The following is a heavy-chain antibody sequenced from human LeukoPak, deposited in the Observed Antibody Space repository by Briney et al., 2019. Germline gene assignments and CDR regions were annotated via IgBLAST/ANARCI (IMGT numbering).Heavy chain of an antibody. CDR3: VRDPSGHGMDV. D-gene: IGHD3-10*01. J-gene: IGHJ6*02. CDR2: IGKAGDT. CDR1: GFTFSTYD. V-gene: IGHV3-13*01. Sequence: GGSPRLSCAASGFTFSTYDMHWVRQVTGKGLEWVSMIGKAGDTYYPGSVKGRFTISRENAKNSLYLQMNSLRVGDTAVYYCVRDPSGHGMDVWGRGTTVTVSS.